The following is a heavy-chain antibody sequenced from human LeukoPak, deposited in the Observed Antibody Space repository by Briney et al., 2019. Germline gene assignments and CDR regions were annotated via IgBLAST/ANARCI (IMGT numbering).Heavy chain of an antibody. CDR1: GFTFSSYW. V-gene: IGHV3-7*01. CDR3: ARRGGGGSSSSKYYFDY. J-gene: IGHJ4*02. CDR2: IKQDGSEK. D-gene: IGHD6-6*01. Sequence: GGSLRLSCAASGFTFSSYWMSWVRQAPGKGLEWVANIKQDGSEKYYVDSVKGRFTISRDNAKNSLYLQMNSLRAEDTAVYYYARRGGGGSSSSKYYFDYWGQGTLVTVSS.